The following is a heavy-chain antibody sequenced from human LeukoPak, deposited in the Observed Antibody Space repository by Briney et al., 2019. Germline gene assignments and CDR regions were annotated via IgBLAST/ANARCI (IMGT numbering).Heavy chain of an antibody. CDR3: AKDRGFLGDY. CDR2: ISGSGGST. D-gene: IGHD2/OR15-2a*01. Sequence: GGSLRLSCVASGFTFSSYWMSWVRQAPGKGLEWVSAISGSGGSTYYADSVKGRFTISRDNSKNTLYLQMNSLRAEDTAVYYCAKDRGFLGDYWGQGTLVTVSS. V-gene: IGHV3-23*01. CDR1: GFTFSSYW. J-gene: IGHJ4*02.